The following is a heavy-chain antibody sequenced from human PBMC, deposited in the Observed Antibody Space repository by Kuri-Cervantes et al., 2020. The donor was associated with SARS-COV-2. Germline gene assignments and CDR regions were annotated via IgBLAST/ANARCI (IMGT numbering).Heavy chain of an antibody. CDR3: ARMESGSPHAFDI. J-gene: IGHJ3*02. Sequence: SGPTLVKPTETLTLTCTVSGFSLSNARMGVSWIRQPPGKALEWLALIDWDDDKYYSTSLKTRLTISKDTSKNQVVLTMTNMDPVDTATYYCARMESGSPHAFDIWGQGTMVTVSS. D-gene: IGHD1-26*01. CDR2: IDWDDDK. V-gene: IGHV2-70*01. CDR1: GFSLSNARMG.